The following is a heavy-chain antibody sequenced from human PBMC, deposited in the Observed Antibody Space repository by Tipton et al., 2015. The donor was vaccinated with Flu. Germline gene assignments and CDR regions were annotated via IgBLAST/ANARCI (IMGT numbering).Heavy chain of an antibody. V-gene: IGHV4-39*01. J-gene: IGHJ6*02. CDR3: ARRNRGSGSKNYGMDV. CDR1: GGSISSSSYY. D-gene: IGHD6-19*01. Sequence: TLSLTCIVSGGSISSSSYYWGWIRQPPGKGLERIGSIYYSGSTYYNPSLKSRVTISVDTSKNQFSLKLSSVTAADTAVYYCARRNRGSGSKNYGMDVWGQGTTVTVSS. CDR2: IYYSGST.